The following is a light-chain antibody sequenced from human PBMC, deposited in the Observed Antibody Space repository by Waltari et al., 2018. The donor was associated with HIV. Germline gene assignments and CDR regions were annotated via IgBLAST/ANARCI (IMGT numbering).Light chain of an antibody. V-gene: IGLV2-14*01. CDR3: SSYTSSSTVV. CDR1: SSDVGGYHY. CDR2: EVS. J-gene: IGLJ2*01. Sequence: QSALTQPASVSGSPGQSLTISCTGTSSDVGGYHYLSWYQQHPGKAPKLMIYEVSNRPSGVSNRFSGSKSGNTASLTISGLQAEDEADYYCSSYTSSSTVVFGGGTKLTVL.